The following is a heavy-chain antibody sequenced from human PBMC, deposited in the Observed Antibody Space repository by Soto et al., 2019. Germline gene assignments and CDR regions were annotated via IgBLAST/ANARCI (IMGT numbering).Heavy chain of an antibody. V-gene: IGHV4-31*03. J-gene: IGHJ4*02. Sequence: QVQLQESGPGLVKPSQTLSLTCTVSGGSISTGVYYWTWIRQHPGKGLEWIGYIYYSGSTYYNPSLKSRVTISVDTSKNQFSLKLSSVTAADTAVYYCARGLSVTLFDNWGQGTLVTVSS. CDR1: GGSISTGVYY. CDR3: ARGLSVTLFDN. D-gene: IGHD4-17*01. CDR2: IYYSGST.